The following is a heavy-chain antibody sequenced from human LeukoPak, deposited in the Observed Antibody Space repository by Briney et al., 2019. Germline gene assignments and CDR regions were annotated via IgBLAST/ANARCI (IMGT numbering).Heavy chain of an antibody. CDR3: ARTTTVVTPYNY. CDR2: IYYSGST. J-gene: IGHJ4*02. V-gene: IGHV4-59*01. D-gene: IGHD4-23*01. CDR1: GGSISSYY. Sequence: SETLSLTCTVSGGSISSYYWSWIRQPPGKGLEWIGYIYYSGSTNYNPSLKSRVTISVDTSKNQFSLKLSSVTAADTAVYYCARTTTVVTPYNYWGQGTLVTVSS.